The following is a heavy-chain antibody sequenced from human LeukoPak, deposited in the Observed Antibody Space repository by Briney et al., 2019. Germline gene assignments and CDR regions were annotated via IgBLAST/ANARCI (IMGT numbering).Heavy chain of an antibody. CDR3: ARDLVSGAYTFDI. V-gene: IGHV3-48*03. CDR2: ISGSGSTI. D-gene: IGHD3-16*01. CDR1: GLTFREYD. Sequence: GGSVRLFCAASGLTFREYDIYCVRQARGKALEWVSYISGSGSTIYYADSVRCRFTISRDTAKNSLYLQMNSLRAEDTAVYYCARDLVSGAYTFDIWGQGTMVTVSS. J-gene: IGHJ3*02.